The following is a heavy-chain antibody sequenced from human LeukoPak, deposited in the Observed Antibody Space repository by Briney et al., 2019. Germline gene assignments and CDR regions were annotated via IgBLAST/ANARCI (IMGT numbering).Heavy chain of an antibody. CDR3: AKESSTWRQADTLFDY. J-gene: IGHJ4*02. CDR2: LNSDGSRT. CDR1: GLTFSSSW. D-gene: IGHD6-13*01. V-gene: IGHV3-74*01. Sequence: GGSLRLSCAASGLTFSSSWMHWVRQAPGEGLVWVSLLNSDGSRTNYAESVKGRFIISRDNAKNTLYLQMNSLRIEDTAVYYCAKESSTWRQADTLFDYWGQGILVTVSS.